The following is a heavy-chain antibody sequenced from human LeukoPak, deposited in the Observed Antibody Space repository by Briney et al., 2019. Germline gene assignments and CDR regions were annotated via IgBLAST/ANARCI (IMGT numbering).Heavy chain of an antibody. D-gene: IGHD3-22*01. V-gene: IGHV4-4*07. J-gene: IGHJ4*02. Sequence: PSETLSLTCAVSDDSFSTSYWTWIRQPARKGLEWIGRIYTSGSANYNPSLKSRVTMSIDTSKKQFSLNLSSVTAADTAVYYCARDLGYDSSGYHYWGQGTLVTVSS. CDR2: IYTSGSA. CDR3: ARDLGYDSSGYHY. CDR1: DDSFSTSY.